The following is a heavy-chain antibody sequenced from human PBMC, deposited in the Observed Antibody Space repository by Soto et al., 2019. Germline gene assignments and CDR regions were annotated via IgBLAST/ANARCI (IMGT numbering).Heavy chain of an antibody. Sequence: QVQLVQSGAEVKKPGSSVKVSCEASGGTFSGHAISWVRQAPGQGPEWMGGLIPLFGTTQHAQNFQDRLTITAAKSMSTAYMELTSLRFEDTAIYYCARGPNWGYRFDSWGQGTLVTVSS. CDR1: GGTFSGHA. V-gene: IGHV1-69*06. J-gene: IGHJ4*02. CDR2: LIPLFGTT. CDR3: ARGPNWGYRFDS. D-gene: IGHD7-27*01.